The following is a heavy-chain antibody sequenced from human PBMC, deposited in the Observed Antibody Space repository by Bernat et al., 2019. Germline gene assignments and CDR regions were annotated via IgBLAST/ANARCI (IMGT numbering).Heavy chain of an antibody. V-gene: IGHV3-33*01. CDR3: ARDIRSSRYDY. CDR1: GFTFRNYG. Sequence: QVQLVESGGGVVQPGRSLRLSCAASGFTFRNYGMHWVRQAPGKGLEWVAVIWYDASKKHYVDSVKGRFTISRDNSKNTLYLQLDSLRVEDTAVYYCARDIRSSRYDYWGQGTVVTVSS. D-gene: IGHD3-3*02. J-gene: IGHJ4*02. CDR2: IWYDASKK.